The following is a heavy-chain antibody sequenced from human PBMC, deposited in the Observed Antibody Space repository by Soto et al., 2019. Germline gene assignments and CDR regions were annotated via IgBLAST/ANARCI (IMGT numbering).Heavy chain of an antibody. V-gene: IGHV4-31*03. CDR2: IYYSGST. CDR3: ARFGYSTNIGIDY. Sequence: QVQLQESGPGLVKPSQTLSLTCTVSGGSISSGGYYWSWIRQHPGKGLEWIGYIYYSGSTYYNPSRKSRVTISVDTSKNQFSLKLSSVTAADTAVYYCARFGYSTNIGIDYWGQGTLVTVSS. J-gene: IGHJ4*02. CDR1: GGSISSGGYY. D-gene: IGHD3-22*01.